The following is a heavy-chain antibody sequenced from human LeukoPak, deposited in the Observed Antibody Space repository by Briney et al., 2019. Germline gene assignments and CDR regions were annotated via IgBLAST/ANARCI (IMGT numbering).Heavy chain of an antibody. Sequence: GRSLRLSCAASGFTFSSYGMHWVRQAPGKGLEWVAVIWYDGSNKYYADSVKGRFTISRDNSKNTLYLQMNSLRAEDTAVYYCARFAFSGYYDYYFDYWGQGTLVTVSS. CDR3: ARFAFSGYYDYYFDY. CDR2: IWYDGSNK. CDR1: GFTFSSYG. V-gene: IGHV3-33*01. D-gene: IGHD3-22*01. J-gene: IGHJ4*02.